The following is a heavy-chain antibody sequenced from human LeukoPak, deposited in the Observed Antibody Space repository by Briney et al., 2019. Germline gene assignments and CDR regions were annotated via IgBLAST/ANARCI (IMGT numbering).Heavy chain of an antibody. CDR2: IYYSGST. V-gene: IGHV4-61*08. J-gene: IGHJ6*04. CDR3: ARGSGSYYYYGMDV. Sequence: SETLFQSLTVGGGSISSAGSNWTWIRQHPGKGLEWIGYIYYSGSTKNNPSLKSRATISADTSKNQFSLKLSSVTAADTAVYYCARGSGSYYYYGMDVWDEGTTVSDSS. D-gene: IGHD3-10*01. CDR1: GGSISSAGSN.